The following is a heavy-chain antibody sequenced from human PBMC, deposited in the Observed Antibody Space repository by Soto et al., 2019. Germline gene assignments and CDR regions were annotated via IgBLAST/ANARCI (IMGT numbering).Heavy chain of an antibody. CDR3: ARWVVATKPSNI. V-gene: IGHV4-4*02. CDR2: SYHSGST. Sequence: QVQLQESGPGLVKPSGTLSLTCAVSGGSISSSNWWSWVRQPPGKGLEGIGESYHSGSTKYNPTLQGRVNRSVDQPQNQFSQKLVSVTDADTAGYYCARWVVATKPSNIWGQGTLVTVSS. J-gene: IGHJ4*02. D-gene: IGHD2-15*01. CDR1: GGSISSSNW.